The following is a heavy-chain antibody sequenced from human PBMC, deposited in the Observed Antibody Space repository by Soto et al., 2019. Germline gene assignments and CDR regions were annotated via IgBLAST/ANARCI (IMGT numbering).Heavy chain of an antibody. J-gene: IGHJ5*02. CDR2: ITTYKGNT. CDR3: ARVRGEYKSVNYKWFDP. CDR1: GSTVHSFG. Sequence: GDSLEVSCQSSGSTVHSFGISWVRQDPGQGLEWMGWITTYKGNTNYAQKLQGRVTMTTDTSTTTAYMELRSLRSDDTAVYYCARVRGEYKSVNYKWFDPWGQGTLVTVSS. D-gene: IGHD1-20*01. V-gene: IGHV1-18*01.